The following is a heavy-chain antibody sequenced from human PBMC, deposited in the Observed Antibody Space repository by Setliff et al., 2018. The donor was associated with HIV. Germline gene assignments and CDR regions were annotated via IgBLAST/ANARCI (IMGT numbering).Heavy chain of an antibody. D-gene: IGHD3-10*01. J-gene: IGHJ4*02. CDR2: INPNSGGT. CDR3: ARDSMVRGVIISSTHFDY. V-gene: IGHV1-2*02. CDR1: GYTFTDYY. Sequence: GASVKVSCKASGYTFTDYYMHWVRQAPGQGLEWMGWINPNSGGTNYAQKFQGRVTMTRDTSISTAYMELSRLRSDDTAVYYCARDSMVRGVIISSTHFDYWGQGTLVTVSS.